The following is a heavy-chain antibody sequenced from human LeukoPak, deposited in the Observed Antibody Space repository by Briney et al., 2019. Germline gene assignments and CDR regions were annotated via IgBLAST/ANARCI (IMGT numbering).Heavy chain of an antibody. CDR2: IRYDGSNK. CDR3: ASRAAATFDY. V-gene: IGHV3-30*02. Sequence: GGSLRLSCAASGFTFSSYGMHWVRQAPGKGLEWVAFIRYDGSNKYYADSVKGRFTISRDNSKNTLYLQMNSLRAEDTAVYYCASRAAATFDYWGQGTLVTVSS. D-gene: IGHD6-13*01. J-gene: IGHJ4*02. CDR1: GFTFSSYG.